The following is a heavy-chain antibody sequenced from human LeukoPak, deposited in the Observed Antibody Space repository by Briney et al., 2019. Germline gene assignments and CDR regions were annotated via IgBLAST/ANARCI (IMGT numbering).Heavy chain of an antibody. V-gene: IGHV2-5*02. Sequence: SGPTLVNPIQTLTLTCTFSGFSLSTSGVGVGWIRQPPGKALEWLALIYWDDDKRYSPSLKSRLTITKDTSKNQVVLTMTNMDPVDTATYYCAHIYSDQVQWLVRYWGQGTLVTVSS. CDR2: IYWDDDK. CDR3: AHIYSDQVQWLVRY. CDR1: GFSLSTSGVG. D-gene: IGHD6-19*01. J-gene: IGHJ4*02.